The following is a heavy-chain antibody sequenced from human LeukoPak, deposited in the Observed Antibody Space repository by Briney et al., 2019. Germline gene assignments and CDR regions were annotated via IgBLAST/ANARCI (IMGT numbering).Heavy chain of an antibody. Sequence: SETLSLTCTVSGGSISSGGYYWSWIRQPPGKGLEWIGYIYYSGSTNYNPSLKSRVTISVDTSKNQFSLKLSSVTAADTAVYYCARLRITMVRGDQGGFDPWGQGTLVTVSS. D-gene: IGHD3-10*01. CDR2: IYYSGST. CDR1: GGSISSGGYY. J-gene: IGHJ5*02. CDR3: ARLRITMVRGDQGGFDP. V-gene: IGHV4-61*08.